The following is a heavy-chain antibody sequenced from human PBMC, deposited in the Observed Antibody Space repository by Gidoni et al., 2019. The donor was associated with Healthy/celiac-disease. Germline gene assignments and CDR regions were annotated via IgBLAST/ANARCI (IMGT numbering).Heavy chain of an antibody. J-gene: IGHJ6*03. Sequence: QVQLQESRPGLVKPSQPLSLPCTVTGGSIRSGSYYWSWIRQPAGKGLEWIGRIYISGSTNYNPSLKSRVTISVDTSKNQFSLKLSSVTAADTAVYYCARGSYNSSWYPVSVGDYMDVWGKGTTVTVSS. CDR2: IYISGST. CDR1: GGSIRSGSYY. CDR3: ARGSYNSSWYPVSVGDYMDV. D-gene: IGHD6-13*01. V-gene: IGHV4-61*02.